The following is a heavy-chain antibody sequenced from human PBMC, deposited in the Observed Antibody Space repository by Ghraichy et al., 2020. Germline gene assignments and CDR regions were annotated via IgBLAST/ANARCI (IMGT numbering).Heavy chain of an antibody. CDR2: IKQDGSEK. CDR3: ARGNGLLWFAYDC. J-gene: IGHJ4*02. V-gene: IGHV3-7*01. Sequence: GGSLRLSCAASGFTFSNYWMSWVRQAPGKGLEWVANIKQDGSEKYYVDSVNGRFTISRDNAKNSLYLQMNSLRAEDTAVYYCARGNGLLWFAYDCWGQGTLVTGSS. D-gene: IGHD3-10*01. CDR1: GFTFSNYW.